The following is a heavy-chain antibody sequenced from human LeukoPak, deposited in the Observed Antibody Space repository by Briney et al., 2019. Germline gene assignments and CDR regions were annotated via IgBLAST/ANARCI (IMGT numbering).Heavy chain of an antibody. Sequence: GGSLRLSCAASGFTFDDYAMHWVRHAPGKGVGGVSGIRWNSGRIDDADCVKGRFTISRDNAKKSLYLQMNSLRAEDMALYSCAKSCPGYSSGWLRHWGQGTLVTVSS. CDR2: IRWNSGRI. CDR3: AKSCPGYSSGWLRH. D-gene: IGHD6-19*01. V-gene: IGHV3-9*03. CDR1: GFTFDDYA. J-gene: IGHJ1*01.